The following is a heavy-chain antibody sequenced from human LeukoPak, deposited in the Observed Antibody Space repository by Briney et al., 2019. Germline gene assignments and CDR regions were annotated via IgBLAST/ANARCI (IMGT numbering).Heavy chain of an antibody. CDR3: ARARYCSGGSCYGEDSWLDP. CDR1: GGTFSSYA. D-gene: IGHD2-15*01. J-gene: IGHJ5*02. CDR2: IIPILGIA. Sequence: GSSVKVSCKASGGTFSSYAISWVRQAPGQVLEWMGRIIPILGIANYTQKFQGRVTITADKSTSTAYMELSSLRSEDTAVYYCARARYCSGGSCYGEDSWLDPWGQGTLVTVSS. V-gene: IGHV1-69*04.